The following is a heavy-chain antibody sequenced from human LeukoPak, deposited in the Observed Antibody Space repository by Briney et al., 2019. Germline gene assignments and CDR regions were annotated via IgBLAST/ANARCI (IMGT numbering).Heavy chain of an antibody. CDR3: AKGRCFDL. Sequence: GRSLRLSCAASGFTFDDYAMHWVRQAPGKGLEWVSGISWNSGSIGYADSVKGRFTISRDNAKNSLYLQMNSLRAEDTALYYCAKGRCFDLWGRGTLVTVSS. J-gene: IGHJ2*01. CDR1: GFTFDDYA. V-gene: IGHV3-9*01. CDR2: ISWNSGSI.